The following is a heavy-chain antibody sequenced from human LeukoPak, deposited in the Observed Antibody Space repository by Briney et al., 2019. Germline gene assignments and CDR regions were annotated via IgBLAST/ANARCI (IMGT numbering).Heavy chain of an antibody. V-gene: IGHV3-30*02. CDR3: AKSQNYYDNSGYYYLDY. CDR1: GISFSSFG. CDR2: IRYDGHNK. D-gene: IGHD3-22*01. J-gene: IGHJ4*02. Sequence: PGGSLRLSCAASGISFSSFGMHWVRQAPGKGLEWVTFIRYDGHNKYYADSVKGRYTISRDNSKNTLYLQMNSLRPEDTAVYYCAKSQNYYDNSGYYYLDYWGQGILVTVSS.